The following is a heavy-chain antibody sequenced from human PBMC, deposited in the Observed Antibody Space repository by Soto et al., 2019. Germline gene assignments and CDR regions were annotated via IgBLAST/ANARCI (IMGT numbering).Heavy chain of an antibody. Sequence: LRLSCAASGFTFSSYAMHWVRQAPGKGLEWVAVISYDGSNKYYADSVKGRFTISRDNSKNTLYLQMNSLRAEDTAVYYCARRAIVENYFDYWGQGTLVTVSS. CDR3: ARRAIVENYFDY. CDR2: ISYDGSNK. D-gene: IGHD3-16*02. J-gene: IGHJ4*02. V-gene: IGHV3-30-3*01. CDR1: GFTFSSYA.